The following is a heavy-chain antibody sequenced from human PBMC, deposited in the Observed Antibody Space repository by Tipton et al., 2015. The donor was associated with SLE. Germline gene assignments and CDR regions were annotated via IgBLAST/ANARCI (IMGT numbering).Heavy chain of an antibody. Sequence: GLVEPSQTLSLTCAISGDSVSSHSSAWNWIRQSPSRGLQWLGRTYYRSTWSNQYAVSVKSRITIDADTSKNEVSLHLNSVTPEDTAVYYCARDNFDILDIWGQGTTVTVSS. CDR1: GDSVSSHSSA. CDR2: TYYRSTWSN. V-gene: IGHV6-1*01. J-gene: IGHJ3*02. CDR3: ARDNFDILDI. D-gene: IGHD3-22*01.